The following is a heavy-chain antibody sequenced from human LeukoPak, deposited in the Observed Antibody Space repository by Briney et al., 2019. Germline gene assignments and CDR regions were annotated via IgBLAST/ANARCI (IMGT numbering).Heavy chain of an antibody. V-gene: IGHV3-20*04. J-gene: IGHJ3*02. CDR1: GFTFDDDG. D-gene: IGHD5/OR15-5a*01. Sequence: PGGSLRLSCAASGFTFDDDGMSWVRQAPGKGLEWVSGINWNGGSTGYADSVKGRFTISRDNAKNTMYLQMNSLRAEDTAVYYCARGVSGIGPDIWRLGTMVTVSS. CDR2: INWNGGST. CDR3: ARGVSGIGPDI.